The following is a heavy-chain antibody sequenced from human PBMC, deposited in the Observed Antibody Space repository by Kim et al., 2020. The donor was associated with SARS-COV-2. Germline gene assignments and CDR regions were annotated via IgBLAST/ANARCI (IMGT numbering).Heavy chain of an antibody. CDR1: GGSISSGGYS. CDR2: IYHSGST. CDR3: ARHNYDILTGYYSWFDP. V-gene: IGHV4-30-2*01. D-gene: IGHD3-9*01. Sequence: SETLSLTCAVSGGSISSGGYSWSWIRQPPGKGLEWIGYIYHSGSTYYNPSLKSRVTISVDRSKNQFSLKLSSVTAADTAVYYCARHNYDILTGYYSWFDPWGQGTLVTVSS. J-gene: IGHJ5*02.